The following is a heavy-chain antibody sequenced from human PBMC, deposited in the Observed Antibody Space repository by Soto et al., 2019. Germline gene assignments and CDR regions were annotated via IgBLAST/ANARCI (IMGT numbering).Heavy chain of an antibody. Sequence: PSETLSLTCIVSGYSISSGYYWGWVRQAPGKGLEWLGSVYHNGIMFHNPSFQSRVTISVDTSKNQFSSNLRSVTAADTAVYYCAALWFGELAFNYWGQGILVTVSS. V-gene: IGHV4-38-2*02. CDR1: GYSISSGYY. D-gene: IGHD3-10*01. CDR2: VYHNGIM. J-gene: IGHJ4*01. CDR3: AALWFGELAFNY.